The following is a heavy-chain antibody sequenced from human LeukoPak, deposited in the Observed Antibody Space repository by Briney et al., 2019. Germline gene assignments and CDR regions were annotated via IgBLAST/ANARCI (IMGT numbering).Heavy chain of an antibody. Sequence: SQTLSLTCTVSDGSISSGGYYWRWIRQHPGKGLEWIGYIYYSGSTYYNPSLKSRVTISVDTSKNQFSLKLSSVTAADTAVYYCARAYGGLNLSFDYWGQGTLVTVSS. V-gene: IGHV4-31*03. D-gene: IGHD3-16*01. CDR3: ARAYGGLNLSFDY. CDR1: DGSISSGGYY. J-gene: IGHJ4*02. CDR2: IYYSGST.